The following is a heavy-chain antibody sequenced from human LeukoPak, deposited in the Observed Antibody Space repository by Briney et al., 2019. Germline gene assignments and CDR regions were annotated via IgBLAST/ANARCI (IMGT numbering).Heavy chain of an antibody. Sequence: ASVKVSCKASGYTFSGFYVHWVRQAPGQGLEWMGIIKVSGGRTDYAQKFQGRVTMTRDMSTSTVYMELSNLRSEDTAVYYCAREPPEPYHFDYWGQGTLVTVSS. J-gene: IGHJ4*02. CDR2: IKVSGGRT. D-gene: IGHD2-2*01. V-gene: IGHV1-46*01. CDR1: GYTFSGFY. CDR3: AREPPEPYHFDY.